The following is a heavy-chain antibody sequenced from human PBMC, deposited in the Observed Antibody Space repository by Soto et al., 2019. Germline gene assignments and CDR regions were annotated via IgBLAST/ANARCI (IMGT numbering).Heavy chain of an antibody. CDR3: ARQRTGYCSGGSCFSRWFDP. CDR1: GFSLSNARMG. CDR2: IFSNDEK. D-gene: IGHD2-15*01. J-gene: IGHJ5*02. V-gene: IGHV2-26*01. Sequence: QVTLKESGPVLVKPTETLTLTCTVSGFSLSNARMGVSWIRQPPGTALEWLAHIFSNDEKSYSTSLKSRLTISKDTSKSQVVLTMTNIDPVDTATYYCARQRTGYCSGGSCFSRWFDPWGQGTLVTVSS.